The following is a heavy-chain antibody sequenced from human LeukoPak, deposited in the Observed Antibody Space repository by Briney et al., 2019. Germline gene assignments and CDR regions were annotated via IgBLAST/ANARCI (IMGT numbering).Heavy chain of an antibody. D-gene: IGHD2-2*01. CDR1: GFTFDDYA. V-gene: IGHV3-9*01. CDR2: ISWNSGSI. CDR3: AKDKGRDIVVVPAAIEDV. J-gene: IGHJ6*04. Sequence: GGSLRLSCAASGFTFDDYAMHWVRQAPGKGLEWVSGISWNSGSIGYADSVKGRFTISRDNSKNTLYLQMNSLRAEDTAVYYCAKDKGRDIVVVPAAIEDVWGKGTTVTVSS.